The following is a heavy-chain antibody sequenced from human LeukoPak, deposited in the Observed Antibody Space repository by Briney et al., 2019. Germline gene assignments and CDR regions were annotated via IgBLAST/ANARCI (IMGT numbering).Heavy chain of an antibody. V-gene: IGHV4-59*12. Sequence: SETLSLTCTVSGGSISSYYWSWIRQPPGKGLEWIGYIYYSGSTNYNPSLKSRVTISVDTSKNQFSLKLSSVTAADTAVYYCARSRYDYVWGSYRYFDYWGQGTLVTVSS. D-gene: IGHD3-16*02. CDR2: IYYSGST. CDR1: GGSISSYY. CDR3: ARSRYDYVWGSYRYFDY. J-gene: IGHJ4*02.